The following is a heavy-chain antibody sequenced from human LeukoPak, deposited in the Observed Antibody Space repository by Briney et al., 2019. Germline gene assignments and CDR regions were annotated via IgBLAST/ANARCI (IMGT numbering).Heavy chain of an antibody. CDR1: GGSINSYY. CDR2: IYYSGGT. V-gene: IGHV4-59*12. CDR3: AREAGVDVYYFDY. J-gene: IGHJ4*02. D-gene: IGHD2-15*01. Sequence: PSETLSLTCTVSGGSINSYYWSWIRQPPGKGLEWIGYIYYSGGTNYNPSLKSRVTISVDTSKKQFSLKLSSVTAEDTAVYYCAREAGVDVYYFDYWGQGTLVTVSS.